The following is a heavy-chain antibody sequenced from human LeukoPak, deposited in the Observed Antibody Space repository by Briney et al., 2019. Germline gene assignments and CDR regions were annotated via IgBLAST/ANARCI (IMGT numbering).Heavy chain of an antibody. D-gene: IGHD3-9*01. J-gene: IGHJ4*02. CDR2: IRTTAEGANFA. CDR3: ATDQRYAFDY. V-gene: IGHV3-48*02. Sequence: GGSLRLSCATSGFTFTDYPMNWVRQAPGKGLEWVSNIRTTAEGANFAYYADSVKGRVTISRDDAKSTLYLHMNSLRDDDTAVYHCATDQRYAFDYWGQGILVTVSS. CDR1: GFTFTDYP.